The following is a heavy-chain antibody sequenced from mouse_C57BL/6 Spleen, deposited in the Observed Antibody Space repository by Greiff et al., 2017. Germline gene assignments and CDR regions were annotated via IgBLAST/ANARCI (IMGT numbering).Heavy chain of an antibody. CDR2: IRSKSNNYAT. CDR3: VRQDCDWFAY. J-gene: IGHJ3*01. V-gene: IGHV10-1*01. Sequence: EVLLVESGGGLVQPKGSLKLSCAASGFSFNTYAMNWVRQAPGKGLEWVARIRSKSNNYATYYADSVKDRITISRDDSESMLYLQMNNLKTEDTALYYCVRQDCDWFAYWGQGTLVTVSA. CDR1: GFSFNTYA.